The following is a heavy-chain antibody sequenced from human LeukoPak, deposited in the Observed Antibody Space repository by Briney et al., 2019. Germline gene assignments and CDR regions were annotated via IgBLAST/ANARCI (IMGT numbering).Heavy chain of an antibody. V-gene: IGHV3-20*04. CDR3: ARSSRFLEWLYYYYGMDV. CDR2: INWNGGST. J-gene: IGHJ6*02. CDR1: GFTFDDYG. D-gene: IGHD3-3*01. Sequence: GGSLRLSCAASGFTFDDYGMSWVRQAPGKGLEWVSGINWNGGSTGYADSVKGRFTISRDNAKNSLYLQMNSLRAEDTAVYYCARSSRFLEWLYYYYGMDVWGQGTTVTVSS.